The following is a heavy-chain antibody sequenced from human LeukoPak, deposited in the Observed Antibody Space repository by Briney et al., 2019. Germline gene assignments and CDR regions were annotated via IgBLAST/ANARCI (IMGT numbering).Heavy chain of an antibody. CDR1: GYTFTGYY. CDR2: INPNSGGT. V-gene: IGHV1-2*02. CDR3: ARGGYYYDSSGYYRSNKYYFDY. D-gene: IGHD3-22*01. J-gene: IGHJ4*02. Sequence: GASVKVSCKASGYTFTGYYMHWVRQAPGQGLEWMGWINPNSGGTNYAQKFQGRVTMTRDTSISTAYMELSRLRSDDTAVYYCARGGYYYDSSGYYRSNKYYFDYWGQGTLVIVSS.